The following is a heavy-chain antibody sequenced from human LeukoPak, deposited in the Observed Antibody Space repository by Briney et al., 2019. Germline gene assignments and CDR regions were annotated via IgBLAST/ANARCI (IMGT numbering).Heavy chain of an antibody. J-gene: IGHJ3*02. Sequence: PSETLSLTCTVSGGSISSYYWNWIRQPPGKGLEWIGYIYYSGSTNYKPSLKSRVTISVDTSKNQFSLKLSSVTAADTAVYYCARDLAPSRGYYYDSSGYYNAFDIWGQGTMVTVSS. CDR2: IYYSGST. D-gene: IGHD3-22*01. CDR3: ARDLAPSRGYYYDSSGYYNAFDI. V-gene: IGHV4-59*01. CDR1: GGSISSYY.